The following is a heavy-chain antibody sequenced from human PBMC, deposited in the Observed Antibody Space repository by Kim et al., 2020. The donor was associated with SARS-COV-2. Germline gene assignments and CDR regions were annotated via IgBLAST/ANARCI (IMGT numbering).Heavy chain of an antibody. D-gene: IGHD6-19*01. V-gene: IGHV3-9*01. CDR1: GFSFDDYA. CDR2: ISWDSGTI. J-gene: IGHJ2*01. Sequence: GGSLRLSCAASGFSFDDYAMHWVRQVPGKGLEWVSGISWDSGTIGYADSVKDRFTISRDNAKNSLYLQMNSLRVEDTAVYYCGKDVGASGLRYFDLWGRGTLVTVSS. CDR3: GKDVGASGLRYFDL.